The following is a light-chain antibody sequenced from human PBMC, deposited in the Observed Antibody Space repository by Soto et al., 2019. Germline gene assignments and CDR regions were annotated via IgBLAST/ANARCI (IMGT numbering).Light chain of an antibody. Sequence: QSVRTQPASVSGSRGPSICISCTGTSSDVGGYNYVSWYQQHPGKAPKLIIYEVSNRPSGVSNRFSGSKSGNTASLTISGLQAEDEADYYRSSYTSSSTLEVFGTGIKVTVL. CDR2: EVS. CDR3: SSYTSSSTLEV. CDR1: SSDVGGYNY. J-gene: IGLJ1*01. V-gene: IGLV2-14*01.